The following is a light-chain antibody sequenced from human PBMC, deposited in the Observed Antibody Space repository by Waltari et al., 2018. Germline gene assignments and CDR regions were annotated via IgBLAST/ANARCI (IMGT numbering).Light chain of an antibody. CDR2: WAS. J-gene: IGKJ1*01. Sequence: DIVMTQSPDSLAVSLGERATINCKSSQTLCFSSNNKNFLAWYQMKPGQPPKLLIFWASTRESGVPDRFSGSGSATDFTLTIDTLQAEDVAVYYCQQYYTTPTFGQGTKVEIK. V-gene: IGKV4-1*01. CDR3: QQYYTTPT. CDR1: QTLCFSSNNKNF.